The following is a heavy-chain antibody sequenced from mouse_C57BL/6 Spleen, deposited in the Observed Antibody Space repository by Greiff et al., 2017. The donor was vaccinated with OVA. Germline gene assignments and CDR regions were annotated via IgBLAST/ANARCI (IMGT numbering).Heavy chain of an antibody. CDR3: AQYCDGSSPDWYFDV. D-gene: IGHD1-1*01. V-gene: IGHV1-69*01. J-gene: IGHJ1*03. CDR2: IDPSDSYT. Sequence: QVQLQQPGAELVMPGASVKLSCKASGYTFTSYWMHWVKQRPGQGLEWIGEIDPSDSYTNYNQKFKGKSTLTVDKSSSTAYMQLSSLTSEDSAVYYCAQYCDGSSPDWYFDVWGTGTTVTVSS. CDR1: GYTFTSYW.